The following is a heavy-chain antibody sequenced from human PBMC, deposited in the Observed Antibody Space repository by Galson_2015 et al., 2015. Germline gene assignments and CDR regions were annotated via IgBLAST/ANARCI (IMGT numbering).Heavy chain of an antibody. Sequence: ETLSLTCTVSDDSMRRSSHYWGWIRQAPGKGLEWIGSVFKSGTTYDNPSLKSRVTISIDPSKNQFSLILVSATAADAAVYYCARTRGGRDAFDLWGQGSTVAVSS. CDR1: DDSMRRSSHY. CDR2: VFKSGTT. J-gene: IGHJ3*01. V-gene: IGHV4-39*01. CDR3: ARTRGGRDAFDL. D-gene: IGHD3-16*01.